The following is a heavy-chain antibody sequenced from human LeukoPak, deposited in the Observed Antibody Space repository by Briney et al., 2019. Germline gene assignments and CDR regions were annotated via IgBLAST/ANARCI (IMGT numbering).Heavy chain of an antibody. J-gene: IGHJ4*02. CDR1: GFTFSSYG. V-gene: IGHV3-30*02. D-gene: IGHD2/OR15-2a*01. CDR2: IRYDGSKK. Sequence: PGGSLRLSCAASGFTFSSYGFHWVRQAPGKGLEWVSFIRYDGSKKFYTDSVKGRFNISRDNSKNTLYLQMNSLTADDTAVYYCARERTTIVSGTTIGAYWGQGTLVTVSS. CDR3: ARERTTIVSGTTIGAY.